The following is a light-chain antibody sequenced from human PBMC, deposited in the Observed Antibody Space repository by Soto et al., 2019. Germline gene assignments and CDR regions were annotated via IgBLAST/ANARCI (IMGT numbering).Light chain of an antibody. Sequence: EIVLTQSPGTLSLAPGEGATLSCGASQSVSSYLAWYQQKPGQAPRLLIYDASNRATGIPARFSGSGSGTDFTLTISSLEPEDFAVYYCQQRSNWPLTFGGGTKVDIK. CDR3: QQRSNWPLT. CDR2: DAS. V-gene: IGKV3-11*01. J-gene: IGKJ4*01. CDR1: QSVSSY.